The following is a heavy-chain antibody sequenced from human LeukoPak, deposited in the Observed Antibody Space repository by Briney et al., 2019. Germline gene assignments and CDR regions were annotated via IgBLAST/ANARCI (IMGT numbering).Heavy chain of an antibody. CDR1: GGSISSYY. CDR3: AGDPSLGVGAARRIGWFDP. CDR2: IYYSGST. V-gene: IGHV4-59*01. D-gene: IGHD6-6*01. J-gene: IGHJ5*02. Sequence: SETLSLTCTVSGGSISSYYWSWIRQPPGKGLEWIGYIYYSGSTNYNPSLKSRVTISVDTSKNQFSLKLSSVTAADTAVYYCAGDPSLGVGAARRIGWFDPWGQGTLVTVSS.